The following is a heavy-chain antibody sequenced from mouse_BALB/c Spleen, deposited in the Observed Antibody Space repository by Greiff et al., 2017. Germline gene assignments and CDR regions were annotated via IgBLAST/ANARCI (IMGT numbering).Heavy chain of an antibody. Sequence: EVHLVESGGGLVKPGGSLKLSCAASGFAFSSYDMSWVRQTPEKRLEWVAYISSGGGSTYYPDTVKGRFTISRDNAKNTLYLQMSSLKSEDTAMYYCARHDYYGSNAYWGQGTLVTVSA. D-gene: IGHD1-1*01. CDR3: ARHDYYGSNAY. CDR1: GFAFSSYD. CDR2: ISSGGGST. V-gene: IGHV5-12-1*01. J-gene: IGHJ3*01.